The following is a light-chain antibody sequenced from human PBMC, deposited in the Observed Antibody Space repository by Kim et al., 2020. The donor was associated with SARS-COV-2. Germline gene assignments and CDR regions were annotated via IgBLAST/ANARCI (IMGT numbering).Light chain of an antibody. V-gene: IGKV3-20*01. J-gene: IGKJ2*03. Sequence: TPGERTALDCRASQSVSSYYLAGYQQKPGQAPRLLICGASSRASGIPDRFSGSRSGRDFTLTISRLEPEDFAVYYCQQYGSSPYSFGQGTKLEI. CDR2: GAS. CDR1: QSVSSYY. CDR3: QQYGSSPYS.